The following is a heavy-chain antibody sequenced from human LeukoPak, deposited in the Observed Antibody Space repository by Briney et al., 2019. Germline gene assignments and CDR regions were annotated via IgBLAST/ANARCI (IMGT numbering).Heavy chain of an antibody. Sequence: SETLSLTCTVSGGANISDNFYWGWVRQPPGKGLEWVGSINYSGTTYYNPSLRSRVSISVDTSRTQFFLRLNSVTAADTAVYYCGRLFDSWGQGILVTVSS. CDR1: GGANISDNFY. CDR2: INYSGTT. V-gene: IGHV4-39*01. CDR3: GRLFDS. J-gene: IGHJ4*02.